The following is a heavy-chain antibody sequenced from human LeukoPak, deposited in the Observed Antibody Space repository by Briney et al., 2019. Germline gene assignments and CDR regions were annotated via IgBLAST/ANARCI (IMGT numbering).Heavy chain of an antibody. CDR3: AIASRSNMADYYFDY. CDR1: GFTFSGYY. J-gene: IGHJ4*02. CDR2: ISSSSSYI. Sequence: PGGSLRLSCAASGFTFSGYYMSWVRQAPGKGLEWVSYISSSSSYINYADSVKGRFTISRDNAKNSLYLQMNSLRAEDTAVYYCAIASRSNMADYYFDYWGQGTLVTVSS. V-gene: IGHV3-11*03. D-gene: IGHD3-3*01.